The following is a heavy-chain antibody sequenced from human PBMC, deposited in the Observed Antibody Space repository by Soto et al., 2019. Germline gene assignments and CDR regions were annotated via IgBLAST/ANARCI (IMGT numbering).Heavy chain of an antibody. CDR3: ARGEYYYDSSGYTNYYYYGMDV. CDR2: IYYSGST. V-gene: IGHV4-59*01. J-gene: IGHJ6*02. CDR1: GGSISSYY. Sequence: SETLSLTSTVSGGSISSYYWSWIQQPPGGGLEWIGNIYYSGSTNYNPSLKSRVTISVDTSKNQFSLKLSSVTAADTAVYYCARGEYYYDSSGYTNYYYYGMDVWGQGTTVT. D-gene: IGHD3-22*01.